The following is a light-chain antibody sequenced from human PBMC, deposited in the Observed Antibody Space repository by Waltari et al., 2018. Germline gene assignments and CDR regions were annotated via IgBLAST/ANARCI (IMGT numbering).Light chain of an antibody. V-gene: IGLV2-11*01. Sequence: QSALTQPRSVSGSPGQSVPIPCPGTCSDVACSNYVHRYQQHPGKAPKLMIYDVSKRPSGVPDRFSGSKSGNTASLTISGLQAEDEADYYCCSYAGSYTFVVFGGGTKLTVL. J-gene: IGLJ2*01. CDR1: CSDVACSNY. CDR3: CSYAGSYTFVV. CDR2: DVS.